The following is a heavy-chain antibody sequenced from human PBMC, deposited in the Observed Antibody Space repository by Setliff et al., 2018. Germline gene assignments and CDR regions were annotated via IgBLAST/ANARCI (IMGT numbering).Heavy chain of an antibody. CDR2: INPGGGSA. CDR1: GYTLSRHY. D-gene: IGHD6-13*01. CDR3: ARAGVAAADRKGLLEY. J-gene: IGHJ4*02. V-gene: IGHV1-46*01. Sequence: GASVKVSCKATGYTLSRHYMHWARQAPGQGLEWMRIINPGGGSASIVQKFQGRVTMTSDTSTSTVYMEVTGLTSEDTAVYYCARAGVAAADRKGLLEYWGQGTLVTVSS.